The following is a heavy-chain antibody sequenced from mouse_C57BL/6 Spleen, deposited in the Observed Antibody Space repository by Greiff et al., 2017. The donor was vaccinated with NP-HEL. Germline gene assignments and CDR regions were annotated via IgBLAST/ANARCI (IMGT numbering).Heavy chain of an antibody. V-gene: IGHV14-2*01. J-gene: IGHJ1*03. CDR2: IDPEDGDT. CDR3: ARNYVEYFDV. D-gene: IGHD2-1*01. Sequence: EVQLQQSGAELVKPGASVKLSCTASGFNIKDYYMHWVKQRTEQGLEWIGRIDPEDGDTKYAPKFQGKATITADTSSNTAYLPLSSLTSQDTAVYYCARNYVEYFDVWGTGTTVTVSS. CDR1: GFNIKDYY.